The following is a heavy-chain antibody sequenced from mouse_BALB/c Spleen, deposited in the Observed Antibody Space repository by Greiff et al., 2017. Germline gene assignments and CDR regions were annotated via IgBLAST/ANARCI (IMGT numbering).Heavy chain of an antibody. V-gene: IGHV2-6-5*01. D-gene: IGHD1-2*01. CDR3: AKQPNSLEYYFDY. CDR1: GFSLTDYG. J-gene: IGHJ2*01. CDR2: IWGGGST. Sequence: VMLVESGPGLVAPSQSLSITCTVSGFSLTDYGVSWIRQPPGKGLEWLGVIWGGGSTYYNSALKSRLSISKDNSKSQVFLKMNSLQTDDTAMYYCAKQPNSLEYYFDYWGQGTTLTVSS.